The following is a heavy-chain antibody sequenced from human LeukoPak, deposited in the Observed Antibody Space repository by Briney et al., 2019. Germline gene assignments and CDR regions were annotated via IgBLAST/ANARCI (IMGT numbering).Heavy chain of an antibody. D-gene: IGHD3-10*01. CDR3: AKDGGSGRDYYYYYYMDV. CDR2: ISYDGSNK. CDR1: GFTFSSYA. J-gene: IGHJ6*03. Sequence: GGSLRLSCAASGFTFSSYAMHWVRQAPGKGLEWVAVISYDGSNKYYADSVKGRFTISRDNAKNSLYLQMNSLRAEDTALYYCAKDGGSGRDYYYYYYMDVWGKGTTVTISS. V-gene: IGHV3-30*04.